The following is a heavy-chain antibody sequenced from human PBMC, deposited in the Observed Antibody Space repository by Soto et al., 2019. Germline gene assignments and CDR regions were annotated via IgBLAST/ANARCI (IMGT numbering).Heavy chain of an antibody. D-gene: IGHD3-3*01. Sequence: GGSLRLSCAASGFTFSSYAMSWVRQAPGKGLEWVSAISGSGGSTYYADSVKGRFTISRDNSKNTLYLQMNSLRAEDTAVYYCAKVARYEFWSGPYKGNWFDPWGQGTLVTVSS. CDR1: GFTFSSYA. J-gene: IGHJ5*02. CDR3: AKVARYEFWSGPYKGNWFDP. CDR2: ISGSGGST. V-gene: IGHV3-23*01.